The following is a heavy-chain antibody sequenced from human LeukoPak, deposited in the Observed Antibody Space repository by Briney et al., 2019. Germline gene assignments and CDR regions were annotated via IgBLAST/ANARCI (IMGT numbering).Heavy chain of an antibody. Sequence: ASVKVSCKASGYTFTSYGISWVRQAPGQGLEWMGWINPNNGATNYAQMFQGRVTMTRDTSISTAYMELTRLTSDDTAVYYCAKAPGGSSCWGQGTLVTVSS. CDR1: GYTFTSYG. CDR3: AKAPGGSSC. D-gene: IGHD2-15*01. V-gene: IGHV1-2*02. J-gene: IGHJ1*01. CDR2: INPNNGAT.